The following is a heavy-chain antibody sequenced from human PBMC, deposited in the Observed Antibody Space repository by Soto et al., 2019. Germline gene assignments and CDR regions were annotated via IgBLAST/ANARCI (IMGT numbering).Heavy chain of an antibody. Sequence: GGSLRLSCAASGFTFSSYGMHWVRQAPGKGLEWVAVIWYNGSNKYYADSVKGRFTISRDNSKNSLYLQMNSLRAEDTAIYYCARDYHYAFDFWGQGTLVTSPQ. CDR1: GFTFSSYG. V-gene: IGHV3-33*01. CDR3: ARDYHYAFDF. J-gene: IGHJ4*02. CDR2: IWYNGSNK. D-gene: IGHD2-2*01.